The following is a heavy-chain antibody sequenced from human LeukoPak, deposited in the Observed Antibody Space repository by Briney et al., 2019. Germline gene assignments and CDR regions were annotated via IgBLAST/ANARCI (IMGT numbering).Heavy chain of an antibody. D-gene: IGHD4-17*01. CDR2: ISASGGTT. Sequence: PGRSLRLSCAASGFTFRSFVMHWVRQAPGKGLEWVSVISASGGTTHYVDSVRGRFTISRDNSKNTLSLQMNSLRAEDAAVYYCAREAKDYGVYVPFDYWGQGTLVTVSS. CDR3: AREAKDYGVYVPFDY. V-gene: IGHV3-23*01. J-gene: IGHJ4*02. CDR1: GFTFRSFV.